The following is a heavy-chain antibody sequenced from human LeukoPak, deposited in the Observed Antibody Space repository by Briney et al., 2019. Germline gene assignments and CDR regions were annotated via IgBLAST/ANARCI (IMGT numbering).Heavy chain of an antibody. D-gene: IGHD4-11*01. J-gene: IGHJ4*02. CDR2: ISGSSSAI. CDR3: ARDYGNFDRFDY. V-gene: IGHV3-48*02. CDR1: GFTFSSYS. Sequence: PGGSLRLSCEVSGFTFSSYSMNWVRQAPGKGLEWIAYISGSSSAIYYADSVKGRFTISRDNAKTSLYLQMNSLRHEDTALYYCARDYGNFDRFDYWGQGTLVTVSS.